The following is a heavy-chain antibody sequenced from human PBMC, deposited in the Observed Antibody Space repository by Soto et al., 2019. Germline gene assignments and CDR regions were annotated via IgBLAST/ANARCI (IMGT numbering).Heavy chain of an antibody. Sequence: PSETLSLTCTVSGGSISSSSYYWGWIRQPPGKGLEWIGQISHVGNSNYNPSLQSRLTISVDKSKNQFSLKLSSVTAADTAVYYCARGVSYYDSSGYYYSDYYGMDVWGQGTTVTVSS. CDR3: ARGVSYYDSSGYYYSDYYGMDV. CDR1: GGSISSSSYY. J-gene: IGHJ6*02. V-gene: IGHV4-39*07. D-gene: IGHD3-22*01. CDR2: ISHVGNS.